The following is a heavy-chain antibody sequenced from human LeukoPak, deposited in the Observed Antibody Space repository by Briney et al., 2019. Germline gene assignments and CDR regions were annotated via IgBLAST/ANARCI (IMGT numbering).Heavy chain of an antibody. CDR1: GFTFSSYA. CDR3: ATDFD. V-gene: IGHV3-7*01. Sequence: GGSLRLSCAASGFTFSSYAMSWVRQSPGKGLEWVAAIKEDGSEKYYVDSVKGRFTISRDKAKNSLHLQMNSLRAEDTAVYYCATDFDWGQGTLVTVSS. J-gene: IGHJ4*02. CDR2: IKEDGSEK.